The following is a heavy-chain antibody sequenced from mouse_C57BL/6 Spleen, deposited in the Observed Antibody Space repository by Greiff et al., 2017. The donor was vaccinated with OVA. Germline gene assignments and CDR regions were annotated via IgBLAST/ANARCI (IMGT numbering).Heavy chain of an antibody. CDR2: IDPEDGDT. Sequence: VQLQQSGAELVRPGASVKLSCTASGFNIKDYYMHWVKQRPEQGLEWIGRIDPEDGDTEYAPKFQGKATMTADTSSNTAYLQLSSLTSEDTAVYYCTTWRPLYYAMDYWGQGTSVTVSS. V-gene: IGHV14-1*01. D-gene: IGHD6-1*01. J-gene: IGHJ4*01. CDR3: TTWRPLYYAMDY. CDR1: GFNIKDYY.